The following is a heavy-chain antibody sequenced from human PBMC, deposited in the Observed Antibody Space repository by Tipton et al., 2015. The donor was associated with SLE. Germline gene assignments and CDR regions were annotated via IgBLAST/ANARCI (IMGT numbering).Heavy chain of an antibody. V-gene: IGHV4-34*01. Sequence: TLSLTCAVYGGSFSVYYWSWIRQPPGKGLGWIGEINHSGSTNYNPSLKSRVAISIDTSKNQFSLKLSSVTAADTAVYYCARHYYGGTYYFDYWGQGTLVTVSS. D-gene: IGHD4-23*01. J-gene: IGHJ4*02. CDR2: INHSGST. CDR3: ARHYYGGTYYFDY. CDR1: GGSFSVYY.